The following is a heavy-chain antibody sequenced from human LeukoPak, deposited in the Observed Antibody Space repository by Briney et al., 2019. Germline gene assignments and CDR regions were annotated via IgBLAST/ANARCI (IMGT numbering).Heavy chain of an antibody. CDR3: ASGVPAAIY. Sequence: PGGSLRLSCTASGFTFSNNAMHWVRQAPGKELEHVSAITSNGGSTYYANSVKGRFTISRDNSKNTLYLQMGSLRAEDMAVYYCASGVPAAIYWGQGTLVTVSS. CDR2: ITSNGGST. CDR1: GFTFSNNA. D-gene: IGHD2-2*01. V-gene: IGHV3-64*01. J-gene: IGHJ4*02.